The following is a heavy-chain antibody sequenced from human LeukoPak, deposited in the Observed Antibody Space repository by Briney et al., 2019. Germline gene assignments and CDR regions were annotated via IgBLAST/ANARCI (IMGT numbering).Heavy chain of an antibody. D-gene: IGHD3-22*01. V-gene: IGHV3-30*18. CDR3: AKDSIETMIVVVPFDY. CDR2: ISYDGSNK. J-gene: IGHJ4*02. Sequence: PGGSLRLSCAASGFTFSRYWMSWVRQAPGKGLEWVAVISYDGSNKYYADSVKGRFTISRDNSKNTLYLQMNSLRAEDTAVYYCAKDSIETMIVVVPFDYWGQGTLVTVSS. CDR1: GFTFSRYW.